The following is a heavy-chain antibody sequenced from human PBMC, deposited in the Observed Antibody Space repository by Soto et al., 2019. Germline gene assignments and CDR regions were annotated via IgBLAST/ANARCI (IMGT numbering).Heavy chain of an antibody. J-gene: IGHJ5*02. CDR3: AKTAGYDYVWGSSGLDP. D-gene: IGHD3-16*01. CDR2: ISYDGSDK. CDR1: GFTFSSYG. V-gene: IGHV3-30*18. Sequence: PGGSLRLSCAGSGFTFSSYGMHWVRQDPGKGLEWVAVISYDGSDKYYGDSVKGRFTISRDDSKNTLYLQMNSLRVEDTAIYYCAKTAGYDYVWGSSGLDPWGQGTLVTV.